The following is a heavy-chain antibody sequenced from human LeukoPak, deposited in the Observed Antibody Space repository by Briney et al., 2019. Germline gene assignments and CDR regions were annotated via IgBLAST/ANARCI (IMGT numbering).Heavy chain of an antibody. CDR2: INPNSGGT. Sequence: GASVKVSCKASGYTFTGYYMHWVRQAPGQGLEWMGWINPNSGGTNYAQKFQGWAAMTRGTSISTAYMELSRLRSDDTAVYYCARDGSVYYDSSGYYDYWGQGTLVTVSS. V-gene: IGHV1-2*04. CDR3: ARDGSVYYDSSGYYDY. D-gene: IGHD3-22*01. CDR1: GYTFTGYY. J-gene: IGHJ4*02.